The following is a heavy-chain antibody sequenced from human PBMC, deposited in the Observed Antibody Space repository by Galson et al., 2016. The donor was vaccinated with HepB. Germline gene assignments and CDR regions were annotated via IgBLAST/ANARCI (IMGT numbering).Heavy chain of an antibody. D-gene: IGHD6-13*01. V-gene: IGHV3-33*01. Sequence: SLRLSCAASGFTFSNYGIHWIRQAPGKGLEWVALIWFDGSHKYYAHSVKGRFTVSRVNSKNTPYLQLDSLGAEDTAVYYCARDGVGSTWYFYYAMDVWGKGTPVTVSS. CDR2: IWFDGSHK. CDR1: GFTFSNYG. J-gene: IGHJ6*04. CDR3: ARDGVGSTWYFYYAMDV.